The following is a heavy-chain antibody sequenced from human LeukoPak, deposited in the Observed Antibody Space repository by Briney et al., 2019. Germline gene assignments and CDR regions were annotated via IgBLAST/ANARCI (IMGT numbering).Heavy chain of an antibody. D-gene: IGHD3-10*01. CDR3: ARDLNQRSGSPPNY. CDR1: GYTFTSYG. CDR2: ISAYNGNT. J-gene: IGHJ4*02. Sequence: ASVKVSCKASGYTFTSYGISWVRQVPGLGLEWMGWISAYNGNTNYAQKLQGRVTMTTDTSTSTAYMELRSLRSDDTAVYYCARDLNQRSGSPPNYWGQGTLVTVSS. V-gene: IGHV1-18*01.